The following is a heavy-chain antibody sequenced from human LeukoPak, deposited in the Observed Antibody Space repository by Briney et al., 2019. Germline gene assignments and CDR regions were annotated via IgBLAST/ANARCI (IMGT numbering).Heavy chain of an antibody. CDR1: GFTFSRYG. D-gene: IGHD3-22*01. J-gene: IGHJ6*02. CDR3: AKDRDYDSSGNYYYYYGMDV. CDR2: ISYDGSNK. Sequence: GRSLRLSCAASGFTFSRYGMHWVRQAPGKGLEWVAVISYDGSNKYYADSVKGRFTISRDNSKNTLYLQMNSLRAEDTAVYYCAKDRDYDSSGNYYYYYGMDVWGQGTTVTVSS. V-gene: IGHV3-30*18.